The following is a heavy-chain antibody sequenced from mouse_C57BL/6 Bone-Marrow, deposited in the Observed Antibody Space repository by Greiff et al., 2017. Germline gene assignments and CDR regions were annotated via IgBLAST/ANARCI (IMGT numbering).Heavy chain of an antibody. CDR2: ISSGGSYT. V-gene: IGHV5-6*01. D-gene: IGHD1-1*01. Sequence: EVMLVESGGDLVKPGGSLKLSCAASGFTFSSYGMSWVRQTPDKRLEWVATISSGGSYTYYPDSVKGRFTISRDNAKNTLYLQMSSLKSEDTAMYYCARHFTTVVLDYWGQGTTLTVSS. CDR1: GFTFSSYG. CDR3: ARHFTTVVLDY. J-gene: IGHJ2*01.